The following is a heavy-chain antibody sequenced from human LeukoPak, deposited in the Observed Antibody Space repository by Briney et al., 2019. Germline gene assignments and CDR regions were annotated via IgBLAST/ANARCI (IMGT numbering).Heavy chain of an antibody. CDR1: GITFSSYA. V-gene: IGHV3-7*01. Sequence: PGGSLRLSCAASGITFSSYAMHWVRQAPGKGLEWVATIKPDGSAQYYVDSVKGRFTISRDNAKNSLFLQINSLRAEDTAVYYCANGGTYSSGPWGQGTLVTVSS. CDR3: ANGGTYSSGP. D-gene: IGHD3-22*01. CDR2: IKPDGSAQ. J-gene: IGHJ5*02.